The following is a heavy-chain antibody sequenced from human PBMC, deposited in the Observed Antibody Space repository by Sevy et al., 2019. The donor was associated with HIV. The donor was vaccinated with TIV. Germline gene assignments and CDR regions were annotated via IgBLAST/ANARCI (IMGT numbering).Heavy chain of an antibody. CDR3: ARLEYSSSSGDAVVDD. CDR1: GFTFSSYS. V-gene: IGHV3-21*01. J-gene: IGHJ4*02. Sequence: GGSLRLSCAASGFTFSSYSMNWVRQAPGKGLEWVSSISSSSSYIYYADSVKGRFTISRDNAKNSLYLQMNSLRAEDTAVYYCARLEYSSSSGDAVVDDWGQGTLVTVSS. D-gene: IGHD6-6*01. CDR2: ISSSSSYI.